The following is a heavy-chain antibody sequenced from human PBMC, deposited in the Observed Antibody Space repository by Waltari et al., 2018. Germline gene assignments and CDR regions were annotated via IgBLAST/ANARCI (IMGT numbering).Heavy chain of an antibody. Sequence: QVQLQESGPGLVKPSQTLSLTCTVSGGSISSGSYYWSWLRQPAGKGLEWIGRIYTSGSTNYNPSLKSRVTISVDTSKNQFSLKLSSVTAADTAVYYCAREETGYYYDSSGYYYFDYWGQGTLVTVSS. CDR2: IYTSGST. V-gene: IGHV4-61*02. CDR3: AREETGYYYDSSGYYYFDY. J-gene: IGHJ4*02. D-gene: IGHD3-22*01. CDR1: GGSISSGSYY.